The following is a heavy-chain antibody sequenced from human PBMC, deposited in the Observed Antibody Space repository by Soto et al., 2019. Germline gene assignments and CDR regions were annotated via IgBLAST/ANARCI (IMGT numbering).Heavy chain of an antibody. D-gene: IGHD3-3*01. CDR2: ISGSGGST. V-gene: IGHV3-23*01. J-gene: IGHJ6*02. CDR1: GFTFSSSA. Sequence: GGSLRLSCAASGFTFSSSAMSWVRQAPGKGLEWVAAISGSGGSTYYADSVKGRVTISRDNSKNTLYLQRNSLRAEDTAVYYCAKDLFPYYDFWIGYRERSYYYYGMDVWGQGTTVTVSS. CDR3: AKDLFPYYDFWIGYRERSYYYYGMDV.